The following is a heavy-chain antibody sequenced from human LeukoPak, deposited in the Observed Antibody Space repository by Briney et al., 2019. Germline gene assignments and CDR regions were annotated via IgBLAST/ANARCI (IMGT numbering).Heavy chain of an antibody. D-gene: IGHD2-2*01. CDR3: ARGVWYCSSTSCPSLDY. CDR2: IIPIFGTA. J-gene: IGHJ4*02. Sequence: SVKVSCKASGGTFSSYAISWVRQAPGQGLEWMGRIIPIFGTANYAQKFQGRVTITADESTSTAYMELSSLRSEDTAVYYCARGVWYCSSTSCPSLDYWGQGTPVTVPS. V-gene: IGHV1-69*13. CDR1: GGTFSSYA.